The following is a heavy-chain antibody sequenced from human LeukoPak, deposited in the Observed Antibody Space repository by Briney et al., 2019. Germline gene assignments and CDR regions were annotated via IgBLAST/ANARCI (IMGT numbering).Heavy chain of an antibody. V-gene: IGHV4-34*01. CDR1: GGSFSGYY. CDR3: ARVSSGWYSAAYFDY. J-gene: IGHJ4*02. Sequence: PSETLSLTCAVYGGSFSGYYWSWIRQPPGKGLEWIGEINHSGSTNYNPSLKSRVTISVDMSKNQFSLKLSSVTAADTAVYYCARVSSGWYSAAYFDYWGQGTLVTVSS. CDR2: INHSGST. D-gene: IGHD6-19*01.